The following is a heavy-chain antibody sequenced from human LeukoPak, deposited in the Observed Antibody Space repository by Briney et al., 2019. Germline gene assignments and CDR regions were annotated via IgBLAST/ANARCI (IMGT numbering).Heavy chain of an antibody. CDR2: MNPNSGNT. V-gene: IGHV1-8*01. Sequence: ASVKVSCKASGYTFTSCDINWVRQATGQGLEWMGWMNPNSGNTGYGQSFQGRITMTGDISIGTAYMELSNLTSEDAAIYYCTRGSSGRRDNWGQGTLVTVSA. D-gene: IGHD6-19*01. CDR3: TRGSSGRRDN. CDR1: GYTFTSCD. J-gene: IGHJ4*02.